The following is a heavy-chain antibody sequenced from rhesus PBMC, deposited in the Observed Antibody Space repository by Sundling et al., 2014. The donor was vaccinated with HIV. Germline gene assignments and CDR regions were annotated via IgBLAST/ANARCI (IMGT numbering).Heavy chain of an antibody. J-gene: IGHJ4*01. D-gene: IGHD3-22*01. Sequence: QVRLEESGPGLVKPSDTLSLTCAVSGNSVISGYYYWNWFRQSPGKGLEWIGYVTPSGNTYYNPSLKSRVTISKDTSKQQFSLNLSSVTAADTAVYFCARHAHYWSAIDYWGQGVLVTVSS. CDR2: VTPSGNT. V-gene: IGHV4-122*02. CDR3: ARHAHYWSAIDY. CDR1: GNSVISGYYY.